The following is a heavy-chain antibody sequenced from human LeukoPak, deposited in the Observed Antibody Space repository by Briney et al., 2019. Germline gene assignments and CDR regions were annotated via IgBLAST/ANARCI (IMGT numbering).Heavy chain of an antibody. Sequence: PSESLSLTCTVSGGSISSYYWSWIRQPAGKGLEWIGRIYTSGSTNYTPSLKSRVTMSVDTSKNQFSLKLSTVTAADTAVYYCARDGGHRAADYWGQGTLVTVSS. V-gene: IGHV4-4*07. CDR3: ARDGGHRAADY. D-gene: IGHD3-16*01. CDR1: GGSISSYY. J-gene: IGHJ4*02. CDR2: IYTSGST.